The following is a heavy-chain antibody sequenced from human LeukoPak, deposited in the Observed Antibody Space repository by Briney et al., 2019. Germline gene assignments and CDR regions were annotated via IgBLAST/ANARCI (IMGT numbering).Heavy chain of an antibody. CDR1: GYTFTRYY. CDR2: INPNSGGT. D-gene: IGHD3-10*01. CDR3: AREGERITMVRGVIRPTNWFDL. Sequence: ASVKVSCKASGYTFTRYYMHWVRQAPGQGLEWMGWINPNSGGTNYEQKFQGRVTMTRDTSISTAYMELSRLRSDDTAVYYCAREGERITMVRGVIRPTNWFDLWGQGTLVTVSS. V-gene: IGHV1-2*02. J-gene: IGHJ5*02.